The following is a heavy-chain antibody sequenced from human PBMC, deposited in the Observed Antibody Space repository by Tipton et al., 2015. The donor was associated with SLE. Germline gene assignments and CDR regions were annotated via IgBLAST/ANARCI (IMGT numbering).Heavy chain of an antibody. J-gene: IGHJ6*02. CDR1: GGPISSGSYY. CDR3: ARGCSSSTCEPFYFFGMDV. Sequence: TLSLTCTVSGGPISSGSYYWSWIRQPAGKRLEWIGRAYTGGSTPKYNPSLKSRVTITVDMSKNQFSLRLISVTAADTAVYYCARGCSSSTCEPFYFFGMDVWGQGTTVTVSS. CDR2: AYTGGSTP. D-gene: IGHD2-2*01. V-gene: IGHV4-61*02.